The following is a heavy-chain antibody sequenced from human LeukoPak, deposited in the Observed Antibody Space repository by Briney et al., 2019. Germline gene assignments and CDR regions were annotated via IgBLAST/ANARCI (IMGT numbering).Heavy chain of an antibody. CDR3: ARGRGGDGYNWLCYFDY. D-gene: IGHD5-24*01. CDR2: IWYDGSNK. V-gene: IGHV3-30*02. CDR1: GFTFSNYG. J-gene: IGHJ4*02. Sequence: PAGSLRLSCAASGFTFSNYGMQWVRQAPGKGLQSEAIIWYDGSNKYYADSVKGRFTISRDNSKNTLYLQMNSLRSEDTAVYYCARGRGGDGYNWLCYFDYWGQGTLVTVSS.